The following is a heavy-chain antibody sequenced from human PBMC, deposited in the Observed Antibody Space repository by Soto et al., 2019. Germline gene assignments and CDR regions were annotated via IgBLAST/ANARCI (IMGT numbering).Heavy chain of an antibody. V-gene: IGHV3-11*01. CDR1: GFTFSDYY. J-gene: IGHJ3*02. CDR3: ARDKRDFFVGQLERNDAFDI. Sequence: GGSLRLSCAASGFTFSDYYMSWIRQAPGKGLEWVSYISSSGSTIYYADSVKGRFTISRDNAKNSRYLQMNSLRAEDTAVYYCARDKRDFFVGQLERNDAFDIWGQGTMVTVSS. CDR2: ISSSGSTI. D-gene: IGHD1-1*01.